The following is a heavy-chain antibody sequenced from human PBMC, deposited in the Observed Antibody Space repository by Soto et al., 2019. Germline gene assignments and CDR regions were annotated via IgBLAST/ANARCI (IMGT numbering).Heavy chain of an antibody. CDR3: ARDRGFSKVGATEVPFDY. D-gene: IGHD1-26*01. J-gene: IGHJ4*02. CDR2: ISYDGSNK. V-gene: IGHV3-30-3*01. Sequence: GGSLRLSCAASGFTFSSYAMHWVRQAPGKGLEWVAVISYDGSNKYYADSVKGRFTISRDNSKNTLYLQMNSLRAEDTAVYYCARDRGFSKVGATEVPFDYWGQGTLVTVSS. CDR1: GFTFSSYA.